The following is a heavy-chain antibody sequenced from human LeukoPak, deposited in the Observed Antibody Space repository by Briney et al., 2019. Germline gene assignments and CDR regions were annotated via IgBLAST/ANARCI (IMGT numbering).Heavy chain of an antibody. J-gene: IGHJ4*02. CDR2: ISYDGSNK. D-gene: IGHD2-2*01. CDR1: GITLSHHW. Sequence: PGGSLRLSCEASGITLSHHWMAWVRQAPGKGLEWVAVISYDGSNKYYADSVKGRFTISRDNSKNTLYLQMNSLRAEDTAVYYCARGIVVVPAAKGDYWGQGTLVTVSS. CDR3: ARGIVVVPAAKGDY. V-gene: IGHV3-30-3*01.